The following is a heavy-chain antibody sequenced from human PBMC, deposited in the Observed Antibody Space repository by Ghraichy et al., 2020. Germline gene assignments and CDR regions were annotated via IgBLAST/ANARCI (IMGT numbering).Heavy chain of an antibody. J-gene: IGHJ2*01. CDR3: ARGSSSSQAPYWYFDL. CDR2: ILPILDIP. CDR1: GGTFSTYT. D-gene: IGHD6-6*01. V-gene: IGHV1-69*02. Sequence: SVKVSCKASGGTFSTYTFTWVRQAPGQGLEWMGRILPILDIPHYAQKFQGRVTITADKSTSTAYMEMNSLRSDDTAVYYCARGSSSSQAPYWYFDLWGRGTLVTVSS.